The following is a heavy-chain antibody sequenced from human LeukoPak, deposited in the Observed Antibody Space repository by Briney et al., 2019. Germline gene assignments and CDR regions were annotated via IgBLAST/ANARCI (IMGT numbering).Heavy chain of an antibody. V-gene: IGHV3-53*01. CDR3: VRGDYGDYTLFDY. CDR1: GFTVSSNY. D-gene: IGHD4-17*01. CDR2: IYSGGST. Sequence: GGSLRLSCAASGFTVSSNYMSWVRQAPGKGLEWVSVIYSGGSTYYADSVKGRFTISRDNSKNPPYLQMNSLRAEDTAVYYCVRGDYGDYTLFDYWGQGTLVTVSS. J-gene: IGHJ4*02.